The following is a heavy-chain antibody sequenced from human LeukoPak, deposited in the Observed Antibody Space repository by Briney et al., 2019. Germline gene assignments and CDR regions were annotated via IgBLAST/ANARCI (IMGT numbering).Heavy chain of an antibody. J-gene: IGHJ4*02. V-gene: IGHV1-8*03. Sequence: ASVKVSCKASGYTFTSYDINWVRQATGQGLEWMGWMNPNSGNTGYAQKFQGRVTITRNTSISTAYMELSSLRSEDTAVYYCARVLYGSGSYCFDYWGQGTLVTVSS. CDR1: GYTFTSYD. D-gene: IGHD3-10*01. CDR2: MNPNSGNT. CDR3: ARVLYGSGSYCFDY.